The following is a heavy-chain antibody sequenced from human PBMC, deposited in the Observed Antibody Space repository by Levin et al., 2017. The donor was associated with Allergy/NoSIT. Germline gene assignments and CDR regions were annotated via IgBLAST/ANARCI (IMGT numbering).Heavy chain of an antibody. CDR3: ARDSPQGRGMDV. V-gene: IGHV3-13*04. CDR2: IGTAGDT. CDR1: GFTFSSYD. Sequence: GGSLRLSCAASGFTFSSYDMHWVRQATGKGLEWVSAIGTAGDTYYPGSVKGRFTISRENAKNSLYLQMNSLRAGDTAVYYCARDSPQGRGMDVWGQGTTVTVSS. D-gene: IGHD3-10*01. J-gene: IGHJ6*02.